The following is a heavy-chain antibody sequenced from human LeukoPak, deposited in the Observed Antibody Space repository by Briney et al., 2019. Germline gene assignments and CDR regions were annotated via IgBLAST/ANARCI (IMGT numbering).Heavy chain of an antibody. CDR1: GGSISSYY. J-gene: IGHJ4*02. D-gene: IGHD6-6*01. Sequence: PSETLSLTCTVSGGSISSYYRSWIRQPPGKGLEWIGYIYYSGSTNYNPSLKSRVTISVDTSKNQFSLKLSSVTAADTAVYYCARDGRLAYWGQGTLVTVSS. CDR3: ARDGRLAY. CDR2: IYYSGST. V-gene: IGHV4-59*01.